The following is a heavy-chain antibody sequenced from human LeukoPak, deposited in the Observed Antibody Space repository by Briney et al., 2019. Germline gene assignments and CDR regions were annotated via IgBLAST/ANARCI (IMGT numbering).Heavy chain of an antibody. CDR3: AGGGFYCGDDCYVDY. CDR2: IYYTGST. D-gene: IGHD2-21*02. Sequence: PSETLSLTCSVSGDSPSSSDYYWDWIRQPPGKGLEWIGAIYYTGSTYYNPSLKGRATISGDTPKNQFSLKLSSVTAADTAVYYCAGGGFYCGDDCYVDYWGQGTPVTVSS. V-gene: IGHV4-39*01. CDR1: GDSPSSSDYY. J-gene: IGHJ4*02.